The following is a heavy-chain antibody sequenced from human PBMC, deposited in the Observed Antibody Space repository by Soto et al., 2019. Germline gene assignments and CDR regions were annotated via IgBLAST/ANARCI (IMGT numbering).Heavy chain of an antibody. Sequence: GGSLRLSCAASGFTFDDYAMHWVRQAPGKGLEWVSGISWNSGSIGYADSVKGRFTISRDNAKNSLYLQMNSLRAEDTALYYCANRHPGYCSSTSCYAGAFDIWGQGTMVTVSS. CDR1: GFTFDDYA. V-gene: IGHV3-9*01. CDR3: ANRHPGYCSSTSCYAGAFDI. CDR2: ISWNSGSI. D-gene: IGHD2-2*03. J-gene: IGHJ3*02.